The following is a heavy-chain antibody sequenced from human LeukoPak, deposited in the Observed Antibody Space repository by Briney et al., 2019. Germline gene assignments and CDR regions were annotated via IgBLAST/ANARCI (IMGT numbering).Heavy chain of an antibody. Sequence: PGGSLRLSCAASGFTFDDYSMSWVRQAPGKGLEWVSGINWNGGSTGYADSVKGRFTISRDNAKNSLYLQMNSLRAEDTALYYCARASGSYYESPFKYWGQGTLVTVSS. CDR2: INWNGGST. D-gene: IGHD1-26*01. CDR1: GFTFDDYS. V-gene: IGHV3-20*04. J-gene: IGHJ4*02. CDR3: ARASGSYYESPFKY.